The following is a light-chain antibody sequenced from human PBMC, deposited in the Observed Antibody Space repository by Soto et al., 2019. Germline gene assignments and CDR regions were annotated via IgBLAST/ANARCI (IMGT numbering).Light chain of an antibody. J-gene: IGLJ1*01. V-gene: IGLV2-14*01. CDR3: SSYRRTNSFV. Sequence: QSVLTQPASASGSPGQSITISCTGTSGDIGDYNYVSWYQQYPDKAPKLIIFEVSERPSGISSRFSGSKSGNTASLTISGLRIEDEADYYCSSYRRTNSFVFGTGTKVTVL. CDR1: SGDIGDYNY. CDR2: EVS.